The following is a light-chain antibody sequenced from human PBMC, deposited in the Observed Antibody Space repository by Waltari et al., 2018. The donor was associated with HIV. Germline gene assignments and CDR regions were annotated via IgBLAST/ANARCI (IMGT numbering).Light chain of an antibody. J-gene: IGLJ1*01. CDR1: SSAVGAYKF. V-gene: IGLV2-14*01. CDR2: EFS. CDR3: TSYTTRNIYV. Sequence: QPALTQPASVSGSPGQSITISCTGTSSAVGAYKFVSWYQHNPGKAPQLIMYEFSNRPSGGSNRFAASRSGNTASQTISGLQSENEADYYCTSYTTRNIYVFGTGTKGTVL.